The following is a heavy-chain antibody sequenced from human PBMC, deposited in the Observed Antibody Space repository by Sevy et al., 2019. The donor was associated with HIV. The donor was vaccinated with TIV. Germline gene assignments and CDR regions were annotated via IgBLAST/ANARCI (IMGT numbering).Heavy chain of an antibody. Sequence: GGSLRLSCVGSGFRFGSQAMSWVRQAPGKGLEWVSGMSGRGDSRGYAHSVKGRFNISRDNSKNTVYLQMNSLTAEDTALYYCAKDVSDQSWYDDFWSGSPCFDYWGRGILVTVSS. CDR3: AKDVSDQSWYDDFWSGSPCFDY. J-gene: IGHJ4*01. V-gene: IGHV3-23*01. D-gene: IGHD3-3*01. CDR1: GFRFGSQA. CDR2: MSGRGDSR.